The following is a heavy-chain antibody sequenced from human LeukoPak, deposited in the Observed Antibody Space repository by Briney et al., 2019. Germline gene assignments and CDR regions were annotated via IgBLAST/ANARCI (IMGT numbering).Heavy chain of an antibody. CDR1: GGSISSYY. Sequence: PSETLSLTCTVSGGSISSYYWSWIRQPPGKGLEWIGYIYYSGSTYYNPSLKSRVTISVATSKNQFSLKLSSVTAADTAVYYCARDVRGNGWYLYWGQGTLVTVSS. CDR2: IYYSGST. D-gene: IGHD6-19*01. CDR3: ARDVRGNGWYLY. V-gene: IGHV4-59*01. J-gene: IGHJ4*02.